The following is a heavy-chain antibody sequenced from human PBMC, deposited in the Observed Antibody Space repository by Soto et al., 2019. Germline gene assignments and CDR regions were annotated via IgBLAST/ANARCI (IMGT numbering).Heavy chain of an antibody. CDR1: GFTFSSYA. Sequence: EVQLLESGGGWVQPGGSLRLSCAASGFTFSSYAMSWVRQAPGKGLEWVSAISGSGGSTYYADSVKGRFTISRDNSKNTLYLQMNSLRAEDTAVYYCAKDLGFDILTGLLDYWGQGTLVTVSS. D-gene: IGHD3-9*01. CDR2: ISGSGGST. V-gene: IGHV3-23*01. J-gene: IGHJ4*02. CDR3: AKDLGFDILTGLLDY.